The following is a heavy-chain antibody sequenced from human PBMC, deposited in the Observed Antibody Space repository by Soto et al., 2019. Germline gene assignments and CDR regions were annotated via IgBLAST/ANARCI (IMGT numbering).Heavy chain of an antibody. V-gene: IGHV3-30*04. J-gene: IGHJ4*01. CDR1: GFTFSSYA. CDR3: ASGEILSGYYTVCAHYFDY. CDR2: ISYDGSNK. Sequence: GGSLRLSCAASGFTFSSYAMHWVRQAPGKGLEWVAVISYDGSNKYYADSVKGRFTISRDNSKNTMYLQMNSLKAEDTAVYYCASGEILSGYYTVCAHYFDYWGHGTPVTVSS. D-gene: IGHD3-3*01.